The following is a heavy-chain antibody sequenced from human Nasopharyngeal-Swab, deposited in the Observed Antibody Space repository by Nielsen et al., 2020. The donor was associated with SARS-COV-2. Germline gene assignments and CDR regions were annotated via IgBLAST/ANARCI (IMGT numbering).Heavy chain of an antibody. V-gene: IGHV3-7*01. D-gene: IGHD4-17*01. CDR1: GFSFSSYW. CDR3: ARDAPAHYGAFY. J-gene: IGHJ4*02. CDR2: IKQDGSEK. Sequence: GGSLRLSCAASGFSFSSYWMSWVRQAPGKGLEWVANIKQDGSEKNYVDSVKGRFTISRDGSKNTLYLQMDSLRGEDTAVYYCARDAPAHYGAFYWGRGTLVTVSS.